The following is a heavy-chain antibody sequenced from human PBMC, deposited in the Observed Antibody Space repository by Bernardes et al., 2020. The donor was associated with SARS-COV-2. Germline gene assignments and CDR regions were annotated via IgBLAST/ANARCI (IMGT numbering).Heavy chain of an antibody. CDR2: ISGSGGST. CDR1: GFIFSRNA. Sequence: GGSLRLSCAGSGFIFSRNAMTWVRQAPGKGLEWVSGISGSGGSTYYADSVKGRFTISRDNSNNTLYLEMNSLKAEDTAIYFCAKCIQGSYAMDVWPRDHGHRLL. V-gene: IGHV3-23*01. J-gene: IGHJ6*02. D-gene: IGHD5-18*01. CDR3: AKCIQGSYAMDV.